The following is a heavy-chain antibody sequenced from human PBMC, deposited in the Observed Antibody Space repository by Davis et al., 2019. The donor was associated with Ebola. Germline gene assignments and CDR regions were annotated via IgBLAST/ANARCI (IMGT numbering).Heavy chain of an antibody. CDR3: VGDRRDGYSSFDY. CDR2: IYYSGST. CDR1: GGSISSSSYY. Sequence: PSETLSLTCTVSGGSISSSSYYWGWIRQPPGKGLEWIGSIYYSGSTYYNPSLKSRVTISVDTSKNQFSLKLSSVTAADTAVYYCVGDRRDGYSSFDYWGQGTLVTASS. V-gene: IGHV4-39*01. J-gene: IGHJ4*02. D-gene: IGHD5-24*01.